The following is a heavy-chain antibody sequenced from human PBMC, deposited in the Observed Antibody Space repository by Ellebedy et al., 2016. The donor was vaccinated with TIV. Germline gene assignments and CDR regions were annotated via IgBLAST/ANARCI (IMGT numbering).Heavy chain of an antibody. CDR3: ARRSYGDYEYWFDP. CDR1: GGSISIYY. J-gene: IGHJ5*02. Sequence: MPSETLSLTCTVSGGSISIYYWSWIRQPPGKGLEWIGYIYYSGSTNYNPSLKSRVTISVDTSKNQFSLKLSSVTAADTAVYYCARRSYGDYEYWFDPWGQGTLATVSS. D-gene: IGHD4-17*01. V-gene: IGHV4-59*08. CDR2: IYYSGST.